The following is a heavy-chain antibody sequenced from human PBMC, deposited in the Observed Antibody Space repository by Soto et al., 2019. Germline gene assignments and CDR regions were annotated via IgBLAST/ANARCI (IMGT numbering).Heavy chain of an antibody. V-gene: IGHV5-51*01. CDR2: IYPEDSDT. J-gene: IGHJ4*02. CDR1: GYSFNTYW. CDR3: ARFAARYFDWFSH. D-gene: IGHD3-9*01. Sequence: GESLKISCKASGYSFNTYWIGWVRLMPGKGLEWMGIIYPEDSDTKYSPSFQGQVTISVDKSINTASLQWSSLKASDTAIYFCARFAARYFDWFSHWGQGTLVTVSS.